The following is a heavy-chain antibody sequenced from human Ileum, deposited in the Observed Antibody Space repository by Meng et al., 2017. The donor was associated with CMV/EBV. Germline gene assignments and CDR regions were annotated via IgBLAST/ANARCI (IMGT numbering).Heavy chain of an antibody. J-gene: IGHJ4*02. V-gene: IGHV3-53*01. CDR2: IYDDGGT. Sequence: GGPLRLSCALSGFSVSSHYMTWVRQAPGKGLEWVSVIYDDGGTYHADSVKGRFTVSRDNSKNTLYLQMNSLTAKDTTIYYCATHSGGYWGQGTLVTVSS. CDR3: ATHSGGY. CDR1: GFSVSSHY.